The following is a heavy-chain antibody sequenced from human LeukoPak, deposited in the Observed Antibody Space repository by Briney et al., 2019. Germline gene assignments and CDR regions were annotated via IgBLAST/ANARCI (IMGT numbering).Heavy chain of an antibody. J-gene: IGHJ3*02. CDR3: AREYDYGDYSAFDI. CDR2: IKQDGSEK. V-gene: IGHV3-7*01. Sequence: GGSLRLSCAASGFTFSSYWMSWVRQAPGKGLEWVANIKQDGSEKYYVDSMKGRFTISRDNAKNSLYLQMNSLRAEDTAVYYCAREYDYGDYSAFDIWGQGTMVTVSS. D-gene: IGHD4-17*01. CDR1: GFTFSSYW.